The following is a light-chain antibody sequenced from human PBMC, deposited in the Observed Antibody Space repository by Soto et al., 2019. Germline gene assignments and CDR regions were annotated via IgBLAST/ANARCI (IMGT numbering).Light chain of an antibody. V-gene: IGLV1-44*01. CDR2: NNN. CDR1: SSNIGSNT. Sequence: QSALTQPPSASGTPGQRVTISCSGSSSNIGSNTVNWYQQLPGTAPKLLIYNNNQRPSGVPDRISGSKSGISASLAIGGLQSEDEADYYCAAWDDSLNGFYVFGTGTKVTVL. CDR3: AAWDDSLNGFYV. J-gene: IGLJ1*01.